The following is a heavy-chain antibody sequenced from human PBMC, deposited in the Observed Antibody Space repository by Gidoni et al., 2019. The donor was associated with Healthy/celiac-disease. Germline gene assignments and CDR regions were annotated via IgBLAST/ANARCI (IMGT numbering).Heavy chain of an antibody. CDR3: ARSPRPYYDSSGYYDAFDI. CDR1: AGTVSSYA. J-gene: IGHJ3*02. CDR2: IMPIFGTA. D-gene: IGHD3-22*01. V-gene: IGHV1-69*01. Sequence: QVQLVQSGAEAKTPGSSVKVSCQASAGTVSSYAISWARQAPGTGLEWMGGIMPIFGTANYGQKFQGRVTITADESTSTAYMELSSLRSEDTAVYYCARSPRPYYDSSGYYDAFDIWGKGTMVTVSS.